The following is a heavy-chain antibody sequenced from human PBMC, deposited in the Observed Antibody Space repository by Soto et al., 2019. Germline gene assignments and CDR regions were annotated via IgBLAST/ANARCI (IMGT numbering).Heavy chain of an antibody. Sequence: GESLKISCAASGFTFSSYAMSWVRQAPGKGLEWVSAISGSGGSTYYADSVKGRFTISRDNSKNTLYLQMNSLRAEDTAVYYCAKEGFYYYDSSGYYPIDYWGQGTLVTVSS. CDR2: ISGSGGST. D-gene: IGHD3-22*01. CDR3: AKEGFYYYDSSGYYPIDY. CDR1: GFTFSSYA. J-gene: IGHJ4*02. V-gene: IGHV3-23*01.